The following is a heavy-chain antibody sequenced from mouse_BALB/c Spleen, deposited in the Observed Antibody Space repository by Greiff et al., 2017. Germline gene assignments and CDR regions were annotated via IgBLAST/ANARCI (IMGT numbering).Heavy chain of an antibody. V-gene: IGHV2-9*02. Sequence: VQRVESGPGLVAPSQSLSITCTVSGFSLTSYGVHWVRQPPGKGLEWLGVIWAGGSTNYNSALMSRLSISKDNSKSQVFLKMNSLQTDDTAMYYCAREGNYWFAYWGQGTLVTVSA. CDR3: AREGNYWFAY. J-gene: IGHJ3*01. D-gene: IGHD2-1*01. CDR1: GFSLTSYG. CDR2: IWAGGST.